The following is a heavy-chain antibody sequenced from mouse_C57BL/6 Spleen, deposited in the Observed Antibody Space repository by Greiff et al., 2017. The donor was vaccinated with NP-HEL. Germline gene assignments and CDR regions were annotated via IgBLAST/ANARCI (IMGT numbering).Heavy chain of an antibody. CDR3: ARSYGSSHYDAMDY. V-gene: IGHV1-69*01. CDR1: GYTFTSYW. Sequence: VQLQQSGAELVMPGASVKLSCKASGYTFTSYWMHWVKQRPGQGLEWIGEIDPSDSYTNYNQKFKGKSTLTVDKSSSTAYMQLSSLTSEESAVNYCARSYGSSHYDAMDYWGQGTSVTVSS. J-gene: IGHJ4*01. CDR2: IDPSDSYT. D-gene: IGHD1-1*01.